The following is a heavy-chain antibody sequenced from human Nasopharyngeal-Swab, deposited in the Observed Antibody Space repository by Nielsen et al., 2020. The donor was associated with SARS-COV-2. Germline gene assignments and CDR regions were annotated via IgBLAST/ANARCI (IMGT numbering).Heavy chain of an antibody. Sequence: GESLKISCAASGFTFSSYGMHWVRQAPGKGLEWVAVIWYEGSNKYYADFVKGRFTISRDNPKNTLYLQMNSLRAEDTAVYYCARDGPSGYCTNGVCYSYYMDVWGKGTTVTVSS. CDR3: ARDGPSGYCTNGVCYSYYMDV. D-gene: IGHD2-8*01. J-gene: IGHJ6*03. V-gene: IGHV3-33*01. CDR1: GFTFSSYG. CDR2: IWYEGSNK.